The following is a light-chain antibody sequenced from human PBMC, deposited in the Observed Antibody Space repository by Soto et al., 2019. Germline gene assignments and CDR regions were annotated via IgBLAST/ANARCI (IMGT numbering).Light chain of an antibody. J-gene: IGKJ1*01. V-gene: IGKV3-20*01. CDR2: GSS. CDR1: RSVSSSF. Sequence: EIVLTQSPDTLSLSPGERATLSCGASRSVSSSFLAGFQQRPGQSPRLIIFGSSTRATGIPDRFSGSGSETEFTLTISRLEPEDFAMYYCQQYASLPWTFGQGTKVEIK. CDR3: QQYASLPWT.